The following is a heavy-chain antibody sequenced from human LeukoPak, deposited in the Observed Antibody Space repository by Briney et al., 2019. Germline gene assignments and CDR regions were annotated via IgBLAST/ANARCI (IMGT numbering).Heavy chain of an antibody. J-gene: IGHJ4*02. V-gene: IGHV1-2*02. CDR3: ASQRGRYSGSYDY. CDR2: SDPKSGAT. D-gene: IGHD1-26*01. Sequence: ASVKVSCKTSGYTFTSYYIHWLRQAPGQRFEWMGWSDPKSGATKYEHFQGRVTMTRDTSTSTAYMELRSLRSDDTAVYYCASQRGRYSGSYDYWGQGTLVTVSS. CDR1: GYTFTSYY.